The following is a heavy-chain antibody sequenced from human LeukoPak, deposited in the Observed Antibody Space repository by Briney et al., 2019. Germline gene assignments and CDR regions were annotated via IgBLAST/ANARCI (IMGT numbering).Heavy chain of an antibody. CDR3: ARDASGSYYDY. J-gene: IGHJ4*02. V-gene: IGHV3-7*01. Sequence: GRSLRLSCEASGFTFSTNWMTWVRQAPGKGLEWVANINQDGSEKYYVDSVKGRFTISRDNAKNSLYLQMDSLRAEDTAMYYCARDASGSYYDYWGQGTLVTVSS. CDR2: INQDGSEK. CDR1: GFTFSTNW. D-gene: IGHD1-26*01.